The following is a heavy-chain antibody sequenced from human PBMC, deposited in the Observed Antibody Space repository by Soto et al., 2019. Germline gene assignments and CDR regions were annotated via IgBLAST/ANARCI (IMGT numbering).Heavy chain of an antibody. Sequence: GGSLRLSCAASGFTFSSYAMSWVRQAPGKGLEWVSAISGSGGSTYYADSVKGRFTISRDNSKNTLYLQMNSLRAEDTAVYYCAKDYKVDEWELLFFDYWGQGTLVTVS. CDR3: AKDYKVDEWELLFFDY. CDR2: ISGSGGST. D-gene: IGHD1-26*01. J-gene: IGHJ4*02. CDR1: GFTFSSYA. V-gene: IGHV3-23*01.